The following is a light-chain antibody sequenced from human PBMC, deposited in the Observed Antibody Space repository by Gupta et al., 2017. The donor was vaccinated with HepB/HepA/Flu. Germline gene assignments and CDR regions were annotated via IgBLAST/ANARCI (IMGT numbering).Light chain of an antibody. CDR3: QHYANLPHPQLT. J-gene: IGKJ3*01. V-gene: IGKV1-33*01. CDR1: QAIRNY. CDR2: DAS. Sequence: IQMTQSPSSLSASVGDRVTITCQASQAIRNYLNWFQQKPGKAPRLLIYDASNLETGVPSRFSGSGYGTDCTLTISSLQPEDIATYYCQHYANLPHPQLTFGHGTKVDFK.